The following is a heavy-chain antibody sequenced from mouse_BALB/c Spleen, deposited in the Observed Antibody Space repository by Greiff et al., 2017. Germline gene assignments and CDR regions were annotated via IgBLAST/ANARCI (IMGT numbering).Heavy chain of an antibody. CDR1: GYAFSSYW. Sequence: VQLQQSGAELVRPGSSVKISCKASGYAFSSYWMNWVKQRPGQGLEWIGQIYPGDGDTNYNGKFKGKATLTADKSSSTAYMQLSSLTSEDSAVYFCARGPTAYFDYWGQGTTLTVSS. CDR3: ARGPTAYFDY. V-gene: IGHV1-80*01. J-gene: IGHJ2*01. D-gene: IGHD2-10*01. CDR2: IYPGDGDT.